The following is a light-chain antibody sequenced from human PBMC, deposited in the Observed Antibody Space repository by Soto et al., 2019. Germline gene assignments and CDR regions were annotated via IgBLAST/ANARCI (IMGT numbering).Light chain of an antibody. CDR2: GAS. J-gene: IGKJ1*01. V-gene: IGKV3-15*01. CDR1: QSVSSN. Sequence: EILMTQSPATLSVFPGERATLSCRASQSVSSNLAWYQQKPGQAPRLLIYGASTRATGIPARFSGSGSGTEFTLTISSLQSEDFAVYYCQQYNNWPPRTFGQGTKVEIK. CDR3: QQYNNWPPRT.